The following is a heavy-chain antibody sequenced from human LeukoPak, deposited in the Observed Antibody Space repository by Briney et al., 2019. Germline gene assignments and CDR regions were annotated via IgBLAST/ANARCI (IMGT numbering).Heavy chain of an antibody. J-gene: IGHJ4*02. D-gene: IGHD1-26*01. CDR1: GFTFSSYA. V-gene: IGHV3-66*02. CDR2: IYSGGST. CDR3: ARDSGSYWSFDY. Sequence: QPGGSLRLSCAASGFTFSSYAMSWVRQAPGKGLEWVSVIYSGGSTYYADSVKGRFTISRDNSKNTLYLQMNSLKAEDTAVYYCARDSGSYWSFDYWGQGTLVTVSS.